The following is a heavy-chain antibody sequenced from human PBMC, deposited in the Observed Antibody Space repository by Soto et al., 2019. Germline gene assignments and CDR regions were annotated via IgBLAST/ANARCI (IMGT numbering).Heavy chain of an antibody. CDR3: ARLGRWLHVLDS. Sequence: SETLSLTCTVSGGSISDYYWSWIRHPPGKGLEWVGYIYYTGSTTYNPSLKSRLTLSVDTSKNQFSLKLRSVSAADTAVYYCARLGRWLHVLDSWGQGTLDTVSA. D-gene: IGHD5-12*01. V-gene: IGHV4-59*08. J-gene: IGHJ4*02. CDR1: GGSISDYY. CDR2: IYYTGST.